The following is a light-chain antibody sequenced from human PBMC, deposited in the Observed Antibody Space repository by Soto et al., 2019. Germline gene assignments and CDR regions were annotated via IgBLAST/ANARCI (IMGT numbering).Light chain of an antibody. J-gene: IGKJ4*01. Sequence: DIQMPQSPSSLSASIGDSVTITCRASPYISSWLSWYQQKPGKAPKSLIYAASTLRSGVPSRFSGSGTGTDFTLTISSLQPDDSATYYYQQYTSNPLTFGGGTKVDI. V-gene: IGKV1D-16*01. CDR1: PYISSW. CDR2: AAS. CDR3: QQYTSNPLT.